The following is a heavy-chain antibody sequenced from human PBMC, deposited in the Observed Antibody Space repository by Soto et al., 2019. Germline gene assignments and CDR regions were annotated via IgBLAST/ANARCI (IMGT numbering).Heavy chain of an antibody. CDR2: INPNSGGT. CDR1: GYTFTGYY. V-gene: IGHV1-2*04. Sequence: ASVKVSCKASGYTFTGYYMHWVRQAPGQGLEWMGWINPNSGGTNYAQKFQGWVTMTRDTSISTAYMELSRLRSDDTAVYYCARDWDGLRFLEWFPGYWGQGTLVTVSS. D-gene: IGHD3-3*01. J-gene: IGHJ4*02. CDR3: ARDWDGLRFLEWFPGY.